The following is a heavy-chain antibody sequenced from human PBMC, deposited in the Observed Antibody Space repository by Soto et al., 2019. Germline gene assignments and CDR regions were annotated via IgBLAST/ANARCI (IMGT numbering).Heavy chain of an antibody. CDR1: GFSVSDSS. CDR3: ARDLCWNDLLNTYYYGMDV. Sequence: EVQLVETGGGLIQPGGSLRLSCEVSGFSVSDSSMSWVRQAPGKGLEWVSVFYRGGSTDYADSVKGRGTVSRDTFKNTLFLQMDSLTVEDTAVYFCARDLCWNDLLNTYYYGMDVWGQGTTVTVS. D-gene: IGHD1-1*01. J-gene: IGHJ6*02. CDR2: FYRGGST. V-gene: IGHV3-53*02.